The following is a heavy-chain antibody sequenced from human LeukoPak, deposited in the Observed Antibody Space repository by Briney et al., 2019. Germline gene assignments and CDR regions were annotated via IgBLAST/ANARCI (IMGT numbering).Heavy chain of an antibody. V-gene: IGHV4-34*01. D-gene: IGHD5-18*01. CDR1: GGSFSGYY. J-gene: IGHJ4*02. Sequence: SETLSLTCAVYGGSFSGYYWSWIRQPPGKGLEWIGEINHSGSTNYNPSLKSRVTISVDTSKNQFSLKLSSVTAADTAVYYCARDGYSYGSDYWGQGTLVTVSS. CDR3: ARDGYSYGSDY. CDR2: INHSGST.